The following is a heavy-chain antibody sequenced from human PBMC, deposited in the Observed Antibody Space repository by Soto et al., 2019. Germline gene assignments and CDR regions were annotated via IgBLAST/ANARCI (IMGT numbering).Heavy chain of an antibody. Sequence: PGGSLRLSCAASGFTFSSYGMHWVRQAPGKGLEWVAVIWYDGSNKYYADSVKGRFTISRDNSKNTLYLQMNSLRAEDTAVYYCARDRVTMVRGVIITRGHFDYWGQGTLVTVSS. V-gene: IGHV3-33*01. D-gene: IGHD3-10*01. CDR2: IWYDGSNK. J-gene: IGHJ4*02. CDR1: GFTFSSYG. CDR3: ARDRVTMVRGVIITRGHFDY.